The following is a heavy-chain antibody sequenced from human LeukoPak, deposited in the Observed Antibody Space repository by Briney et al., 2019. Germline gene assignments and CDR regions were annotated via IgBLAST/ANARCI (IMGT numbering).Heavy chain of an antibody. CDR3: ATAGGYSSAWLHDH. Sequence: PSETLSLTCTVSSGSISSGDYYWSWVRQPPGKGLEWIGYILYSGSSYSNPSLKSRLTMSVDTSKNQFSLKLSSVTAADTAVYYCATAGGYSSAWLHDHWGQGVLVTVSS. CDR1: SGSISSGDYY. CDR2: ILYSGSS. V-gene: IGHV4-30-4*01. J-gene: IGHJ4*02. D-gene: IGHD6-19*01.